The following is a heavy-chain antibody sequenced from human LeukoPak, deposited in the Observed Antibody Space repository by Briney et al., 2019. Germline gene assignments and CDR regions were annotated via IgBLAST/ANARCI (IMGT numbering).Heavy chain of an antibody. CDR1: GGSLSSGGYY. J-gene: IGHJ4*02. CDR3: ARGVGVVVAATLPFDY. D-gene: IGHD2-15*01. Sequence: PSETLSLTCTVSGGSLSSGGYYWSWIRQHPGTGLEWIGYIYYSGSTYYNPSLKSRVTISVDTSKNQFSLKLSPVTAADTAVYYCARGVGVVVAATLPFDYWGQGTLVTVSS. V-gene: IGHV4-31*03. CDR2: IYYSGST.